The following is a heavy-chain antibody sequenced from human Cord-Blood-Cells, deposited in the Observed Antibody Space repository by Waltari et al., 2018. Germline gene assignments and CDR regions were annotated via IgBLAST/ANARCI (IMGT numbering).Heavy chain of an antibody. CDR1: GGTLSSYA. J-gene: IGHJ4*02. CDR3: AMDRAPISSSWYY. CDR2: IIPIVGTA. V-gene: IGHV1-69*01. Sequence: QVQLVQSGAEVKKPGSSVKVSCKASGGTLSSYAISWVRQAPGQGIEGMGGIIPIVGTANYAQKFQCRVTITADESTSTAYMELSSLRTEDTAVYYCAMDRAPISSSWYYWGQGTLVTVSS. D-gene: IGHD6-13*01.